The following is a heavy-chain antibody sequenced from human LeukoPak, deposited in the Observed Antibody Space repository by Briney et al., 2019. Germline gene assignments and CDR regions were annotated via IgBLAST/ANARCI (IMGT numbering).Heavy chain of an antibody. D-gene: IGHD6-6*01. J-gene: IGHJ4*02. CDR2: IRGSGDTA. Sequence: GGSLRLSCAASGFTFSSHSIAWVRQAPGKGLEWVSAIRGSGDTALYADSVKVRFTISRDNFKNIVYLEMNSLRAEDTATYYCAKVTWESRPPDCNSWGPGDPVTVSS. V-gene: IGHV3-23*01. CDR1: GFTFSSHS. CDR3: AKVTWESRPPDCNS.